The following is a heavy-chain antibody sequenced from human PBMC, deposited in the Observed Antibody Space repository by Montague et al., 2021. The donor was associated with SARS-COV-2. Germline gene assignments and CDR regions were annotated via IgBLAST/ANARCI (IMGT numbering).Heavy chain of an antibody. CDR2: IYSSGST. V-gene: IGHV4-59*02. CDR1: SGSVSSDY. Sequence: SETLSLTCSVSSGSVSSDYWSWIRQPPGKGLEWIGYIYSSGSTSYNPSLKSRVTISIDTSKNQFSLRLSSVTAADTAVYYCARTGDAYTRSYFDCWGQGTLVTVSS. D-gene: IGHD5-24*01. CDR3: ARTGDAYTRSYFDC. J-gene: IGHJ4*02.